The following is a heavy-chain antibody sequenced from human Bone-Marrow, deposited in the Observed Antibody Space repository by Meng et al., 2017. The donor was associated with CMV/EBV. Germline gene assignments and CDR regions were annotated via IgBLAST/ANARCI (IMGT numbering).Heavy chain of an antibody. CDR3: AKQSRSRPARLPRAFFDY. V-gene: IGHV1-2*02. Sequence: ASVKVSCKASGYTLTSYGISWVRQAPGQGLDWMGWINLKRGGTNSAQKFQGRVTMAWDRSISTAFMELRRLASADPAIYFCAKQSRSRPARLPRAFFDYWGQAALVTVSS. D-gene: IGHD6-6*01. CDR2: INLKRGGT. J-gene: IGHJ4*02. CDR1: GYTLTSYG.